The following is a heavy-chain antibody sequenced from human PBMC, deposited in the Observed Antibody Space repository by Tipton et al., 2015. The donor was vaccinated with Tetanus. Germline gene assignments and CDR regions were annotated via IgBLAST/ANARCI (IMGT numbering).Heavy chain of an antibody. Sequence: TLSLTCTVSGGSMSTYYWSWIRQPPGKGLEWLAYISPSGRTNSNYPLKSRITISQDKSKNQFSLKLTSVTAADTAVYYCARGGSYSYGPRGFDLWGRGTLVTVSS. J-gene: IGHJ2*01. D-gene: IGHD5-18*01. CDR1: GGSMSTYY. CDR2: ISPSGRT. CDR3: ARGGSYSYGPRGFDL. V-gene: IGHV4-59*01.